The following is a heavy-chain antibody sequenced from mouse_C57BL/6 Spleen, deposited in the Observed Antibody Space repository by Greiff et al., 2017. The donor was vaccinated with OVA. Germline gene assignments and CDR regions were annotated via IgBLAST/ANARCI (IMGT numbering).Heavy chain of an antibody. CDR2: IHPNRGST. CDR1: GYTFTSYW. V-gene: IGHV1-64*01. D-gene: IGHD2-5*01. J-gene: IGHJ1*03. Sequence: VQLQQPGAELVKPGASVKLSCKASGYTFTSYWMHWVKQRPGQGLEWIGMIHPNRGSTNYNEKFKSKATLTVDKSSSTAYMQLSSLTSEDSAVYYCARASYSKGYFDVWGTGTTVTVSS. CDR3: ARASYSKGYFDV.